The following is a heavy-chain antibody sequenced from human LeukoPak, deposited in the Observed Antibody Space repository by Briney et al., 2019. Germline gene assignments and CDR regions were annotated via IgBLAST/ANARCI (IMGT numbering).Heavy chain of an antibody. D-gene: IGHD3-10*01. CDR3: ARATASGSGRAYDR. CDR2: IHHSGGN. J-gene: IGHJ5*02. Sequence: SETLSLTCAVYGESMIGHYWTWLRPPPGKRLEWIGEIHHSGGNNSNPSLKNRVTMSIDMSKDQFALKLNSVTAADTAVYFCARATASGSGRAYDRWAQGNLVPVSS. CDR1: GESMIGHY. V-gene: IGHV4-34*01.